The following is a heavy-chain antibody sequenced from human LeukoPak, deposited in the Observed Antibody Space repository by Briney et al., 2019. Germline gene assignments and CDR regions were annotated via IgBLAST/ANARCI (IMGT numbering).Heavy chain of an antibody. D-gene: IGHD5-12*01. J-gene: IGHJ4*02. CDR2: ISYDGSNK. V-gene: IGHV3-30-3*01. CDR1: GFTFSSYA. Sequence: GALRLSCAASGFTFSSYAMHWVRQAPGKGLEWVAVISYDGSNKYYADSVKGRFTISRDNSKNTLYLQMNSLRAEDTAVYYCARVDLPDIVATTLDYWGQGTLVTVSS. CDR3: ARVDLPDIVATTLDY.